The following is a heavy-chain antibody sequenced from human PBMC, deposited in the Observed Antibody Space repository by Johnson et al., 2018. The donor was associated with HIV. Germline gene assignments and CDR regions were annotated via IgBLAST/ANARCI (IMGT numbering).Heavy chain of an antibody. CDR2: IGTVGDT. V-gene: IGHV3-13*01. CDR1: GFTFSSYD. CDR3: APSGAGRYCSGGSCYDDAFDI. J-gene: IGHJ3*02. Sequence: VQLVESGGGLVQPGGSLRLSCAASGFTFSSYDMHWVRQATGKGLEWVSAIGTVGDTYYVGSVKGRFTISRDNAKNTLYLQMNSLRAEDTAVYYCAPSGAGRYCSGGSCYDDAFDIWGQGTMVTVSS. D-gene: IGHD2-15*01.